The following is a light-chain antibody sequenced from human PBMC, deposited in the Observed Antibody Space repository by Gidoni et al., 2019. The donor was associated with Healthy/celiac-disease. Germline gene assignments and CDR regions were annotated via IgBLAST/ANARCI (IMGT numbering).Light chain of an antibody. CDR1: QSGSSSY. CDR2: GAA. V-gene: IGKV3-20*01. J-gene: IGKJ4*01. CDR3: QQYGSSPPLT. Sequence: EIVLTQSPGTLSLSPGERATLSCRASQSGSSSYFAWYQQKPREAPRLLIYGAASRATGIPNRFSGSGSWTDFTRTISRLEPEDVAVYYCQQYGSSPPLTFXGXTRVEIK.